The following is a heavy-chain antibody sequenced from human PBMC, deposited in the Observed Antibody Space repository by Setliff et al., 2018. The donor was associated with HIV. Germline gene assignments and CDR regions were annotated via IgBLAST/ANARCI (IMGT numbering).Heavy chain of an antibody. V-gene: IGHV4-38-2*02. D-gene: IGHD6-19*01. Sequence: PSETLSLTCTVSGQFISDGYYWAWVRQPPGNELEWIGSIYHDGTTHYRSSLRSRAAISIDTSKSQISLKVRSVTAADTAVYFCAGHPVTSGWLSLNWFDPWGQGILVTVSS. CDR1: GQFISDGYY. J-gene: IGHJ5*01. CDR2: IYHDGTT. CDR3: AGHPVTSGWLSLNWFDP.